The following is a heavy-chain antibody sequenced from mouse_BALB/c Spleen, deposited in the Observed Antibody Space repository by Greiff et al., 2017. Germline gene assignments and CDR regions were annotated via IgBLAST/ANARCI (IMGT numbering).Heavy chain of an antibody. CDR1: GFNIKDTY. D-gene: IGHD3-3*01. Sequence: VQLKESGAELVKPGASVKLSCTASGFNIKDTYMHWVKQRPEQGLEWIGRIDPANGNTKYDPKFQGKATITADTSSNTAYLQLSSLTSEDTAVYYCARGTGWYFDVWGAGTTVTVSS. CDR3: ARGTGWYFDV. J-gene: IGHJ1*01. CDR2: IDPANGNT. V-gene: IGHV14-3*02.